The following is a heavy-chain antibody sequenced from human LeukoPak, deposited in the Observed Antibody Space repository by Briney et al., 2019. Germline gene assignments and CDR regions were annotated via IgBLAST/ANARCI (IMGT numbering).Heavy chain of an antibody. D-gene: IGHD3-3*01. V-gene: IGHV1-69*06. CDR3: ARSVGDFWSGYPPLDY. Sequence: SVKVSCKASGYSFTDYYIHWVRQAPGQGLEWMGGIIPIFGTANYAQKFQGRVTITADKSTSTAYMELSSLRSEDTAVYYCARSVGDFWSGYPPLDYWGQGTLVTVSS. CDR1: GYSFTDYY. CDR2: IIPIFGTA. J-gene: IGHJ4*02.